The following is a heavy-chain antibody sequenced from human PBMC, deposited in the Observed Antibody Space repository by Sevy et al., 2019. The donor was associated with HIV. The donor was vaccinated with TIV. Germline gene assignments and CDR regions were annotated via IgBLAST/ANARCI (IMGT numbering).Heavy chain of an antibody. CDR3: AREVVRSLSFSNNWFDP. CDR2: TYYRSKWYN. V-gene: IGHV6-1*01. D-gene: IGHD2-15*01. J-gene: IGHJ5*02. Sequence: SQTLSLTCAISGDSVSSNSAAWNWIRQSPSRGFEWLGRTYYRSKWYNDYAVSVKSRITINPDTSKNQFSLQLNSVTPEDTAVYYCAREVVRSLSFSNNWFDPWGQGTLVTVSS. CDR1: GDSVSSNSAA.